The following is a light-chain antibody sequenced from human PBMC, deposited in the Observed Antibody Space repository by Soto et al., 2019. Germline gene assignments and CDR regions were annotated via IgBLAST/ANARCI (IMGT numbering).Light chain of an antibody. Sequence: QSVLTQPASASGTPGQRVSIGCSGSNSNIGTNSVHWYQQLPGMAPKPLIYKNNQRPSGVPDRFAGSKSGTSASLAISGLRSEVEAHYFCASWDDGLSAVVFGGGTKLTVL. CDR2: KNN. CDR1: NSNIGTNS. J-gene: IGLJ3*02. V-gene: IGLV1-47*01. CDR3: ASWDDGLSAVV.